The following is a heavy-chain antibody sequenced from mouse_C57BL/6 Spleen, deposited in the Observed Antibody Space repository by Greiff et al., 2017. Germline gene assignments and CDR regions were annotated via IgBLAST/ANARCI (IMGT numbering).Heavy chain of an antibody. CDR3: ARSTPLFDY. J-gene: IGHJ2*01. CDR1: GYTFTDYN. D-gene: IGHD4-1*02. V-gene: IGHV1-22*01. Sequence: VQLKESGPELVKPGASVKMSCKASGYTFTDYNMHWVKQSHGKSLEWIGYINPNNGGTSYNQKFKGKATLTVNKSSSTAYMELRSLTSEDSAVYYCARSTPLFDYWGQGTTLTVSS. CDR2: INPNNGGT.